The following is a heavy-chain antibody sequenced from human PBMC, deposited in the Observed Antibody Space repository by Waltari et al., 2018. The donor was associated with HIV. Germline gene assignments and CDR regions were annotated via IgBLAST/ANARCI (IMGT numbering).Heavy chain of an antibody. CDR1: AFNFRTSA. D-gene: IGHD3-22*01. Sequence: QLQLVESGGGVVQPGRSLRLSCAACAFNFRTSAIPWVRQAPGKGLEWVAVISYDGSIKYYADSVKGRFTISRDNSKNTLYLQMNSLSPNDTAVFYCARGAYYDSSGYDDGMDVWGQGTTVIVSS. CDR3: ARGAYYDSSGYDDGMDV. J-gene: IGHJ6*02. CDR2: ISYDGSIK. V-gene: IGHV3-30*01.